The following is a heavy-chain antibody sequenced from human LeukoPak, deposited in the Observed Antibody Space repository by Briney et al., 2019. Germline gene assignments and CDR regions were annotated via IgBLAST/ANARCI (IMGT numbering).Heavy chain of an antibody. CDR3: ARAQVLWFGELFGY. J-gene: IGHJ4*02. D-gene: IGHD3-10*01. CDR1: GFTFSSYS. V-gene: IGHV3-48*04. CDR2: ISSSSSTI. Sequence: GGSLRLSCAASGFTFSSYSMNWVRQAPGKGLEWVSYISSSSSTIYYADSVKGRFTISRDNAKNTLYLQMNSLRAEDTAVYYCARAQVLWFGELFGYWGQGTLVTVSS.